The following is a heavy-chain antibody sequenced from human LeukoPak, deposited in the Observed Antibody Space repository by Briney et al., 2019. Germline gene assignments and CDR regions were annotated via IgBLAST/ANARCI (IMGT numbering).Heavy chain of an antibody. J-gene: IGHJ4*02. CDR3: ARVATISHFDY. Sequence: LRLSCAASGFTFSSYAMSWIRQPPGKGLEWIGYIYYSGSTYYNPSLKSRVTISVDTSKNQFSLKLSSVTAADTAVYYCARVATISHFDYWGQGTLVTVSS. D-gene: IGHD5-12*01. CDR1: GFTFSSYA. CDR2: IYYSGST. V-gene: IGHV4-30-4*01.